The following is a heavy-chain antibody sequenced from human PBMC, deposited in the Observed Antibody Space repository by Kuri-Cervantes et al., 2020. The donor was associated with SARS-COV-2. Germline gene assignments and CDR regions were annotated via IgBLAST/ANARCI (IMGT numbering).Heavy chain of an antibody. CDR2: IYSGGST. V-gene: IGHV3-53*01. CDR1: GFTVSSNY. CDR3: ARVRGDYVP. D-gene: IGHD3-16*01. Sequence: GESLKTSCAASGFTVSSNYMSWVRQAPGKGLEWVSLIYSGGSTYYADSVKGRFTISRDNSKNTLYLQMNSLRAEDTAVYYCARVRGDYVPWGQGTLVTVSS. J-gene: IGHJ5*02.